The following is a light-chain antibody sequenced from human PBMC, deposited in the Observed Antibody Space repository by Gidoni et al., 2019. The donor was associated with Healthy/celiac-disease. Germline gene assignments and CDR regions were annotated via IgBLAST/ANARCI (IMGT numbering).Light chain of an antibody. CDR2: KAS. Sequence: DIQMTQSPSTLSASVGDRVAITCRASQSISSWLAWYQQKPGKDPKLLIYKASSLESGVPSRFGCSGSGTEFTLTISRLQPDDFATYYCQQYQGTFGQGTKLEIK. CDR1: QSISSW. J-gene: IGKJ2*02. CDR3: QQYQGT. V-gene: IGKV1-5*03.